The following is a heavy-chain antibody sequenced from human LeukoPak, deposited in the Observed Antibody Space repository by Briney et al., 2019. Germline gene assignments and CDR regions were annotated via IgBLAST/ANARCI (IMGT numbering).Heavy chain of an antibody. J-gene: IGHJ5*02. V-gene: IGHV4-34*01. Sequence: SETLSLTCAVYGGSFSGYYWSWIRQPPGKGLEWIGEINHSGSTNYNPSLKNRLTISVDTSKNQFSLKLISVTAADTAVYYCARHPGYSSGGFDPWGQGTLVTVSS. CDR3: ARHPGYSSGGFDP. CDR2: INHSGST. CDR1: GGSFSGYY. D-gene: IGHD6-19*01.